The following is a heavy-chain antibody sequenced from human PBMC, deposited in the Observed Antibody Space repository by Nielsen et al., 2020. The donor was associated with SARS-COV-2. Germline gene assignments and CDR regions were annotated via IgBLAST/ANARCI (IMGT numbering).Heavy chain of an antibody. V-gene: IGHV3-11*05. J-gene: IGHJ4*02. CDR2: ISPGSSVT. CDR1: GFTFGDYD. Sequence: GGSLRLSCEASGFTFGDYDMSWIRQSPGKGLEWLSHISPGSSVTNYADSVKGRFTVSRDNVKKSLFLRMDSLRAEDTAVYYCAREGGSTWDYYFDYWGQGTLVTVSS. CDR3: AREGGSTWDYYFDY. D-gene: IGHD1-26*01.